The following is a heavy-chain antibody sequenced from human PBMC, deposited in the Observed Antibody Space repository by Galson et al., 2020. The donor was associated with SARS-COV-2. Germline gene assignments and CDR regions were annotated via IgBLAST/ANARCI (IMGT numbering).Heavy chain of an antibody. D-gene: IGHD4-17*01. CDR1: GFTFSSYG. J-gene: IGHJ4*02. CDR2: IWYDGSNK. V-gene: IGHV3-33*01. Sequence: GESLKISCAASGFTFSSYGMHWVRQAPGKGLEWVAVIWYDGSNKYYADSVKGRFTISRDNSKNTLYLQINSLRAEDTAVYYCARSGMTTSIFDYWGQGTLVTVSS. CDR3: ARSGMTTSIFDY.